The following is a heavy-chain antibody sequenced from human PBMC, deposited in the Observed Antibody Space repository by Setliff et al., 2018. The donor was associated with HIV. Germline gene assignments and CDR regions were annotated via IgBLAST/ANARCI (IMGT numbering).Heavy chain of an antibody. Sequence: SETLSLTCTVSGGSISSGSYYWSWTRQPAGKGLEWIGRIYTTGITNYIPSLKRRVTISIDTSKNQFSLTLTSVTAADTAVYYCAGGPRPVDMDYYCSGSGICAGLDSWGQGTLVTVSS. D-gene: IGHD3-10*01. J-gene: IGHJ4*02. V-gene: IGHV4-61*02. CDR1: GGSISSGSYY. CDR2: IYTTGIT. CDR3: AGGPRPVDMDYYCSGSGICAGLDS.